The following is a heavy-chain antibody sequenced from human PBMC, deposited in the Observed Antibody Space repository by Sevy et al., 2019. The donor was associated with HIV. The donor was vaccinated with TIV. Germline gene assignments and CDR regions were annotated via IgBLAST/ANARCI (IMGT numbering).Heavy chain of an antibody. J-gene: IGHJ4*02. Sequence: GGSLRLSCTASGFTFSDYYMSWIRQAPGKGLEWVSYISSSGSTIYYADSVKGRFTISRDKAKNSLYLQMNSLRAEDTAVYYCATAEVGITIFGVVTQPFDYWGQGTLVTVSS. CDR2: ISSSGSTI. CDR3: ATAEVGITIFGVVTQPFDY. V-gene: IGHV3-11*01. CDR1: GFTFSDYY. D-gene: IGHD3-3*01.